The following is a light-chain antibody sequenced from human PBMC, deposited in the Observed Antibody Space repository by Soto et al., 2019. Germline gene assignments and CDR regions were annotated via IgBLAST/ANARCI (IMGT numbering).Light chain of an antibody. Sequence: QSALTQPRSVSGSPGQSVTISCTGTSSDVGGYDFVSWYQQHPGKAPKLMIYEGTKRPSGVSNRFSGSKSANPASLTISGLRADDEADYYCCSYVGSSSYVFGTGTKLTVL. CDR2: EGT. J-gene: IGLJ1*01. CDR3: CSYVGSSSYV. V-gene: IGLV2-23*01. CDR1: SSDVGGYDF.